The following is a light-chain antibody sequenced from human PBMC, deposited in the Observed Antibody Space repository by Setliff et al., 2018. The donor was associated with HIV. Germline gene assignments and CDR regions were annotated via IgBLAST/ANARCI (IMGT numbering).Light chain of an antibody. V-gene: IGLV7-46*01. Sequence: QAVVTQEPSLTVSPGGTVTLTCDSSTGAVTSGLFPYWFQQKPGQAPKTLIYDTTNKHSWTPARFSGSLLGGKAALTLSGAQPEDEAEYYCSLSYSGARPVVFGGGTKPPS. CDR2: DTT. J-gene: IGLJ2*01. CDR3: SLSYSGARPVV. CDR1: TGAVTSGLF.